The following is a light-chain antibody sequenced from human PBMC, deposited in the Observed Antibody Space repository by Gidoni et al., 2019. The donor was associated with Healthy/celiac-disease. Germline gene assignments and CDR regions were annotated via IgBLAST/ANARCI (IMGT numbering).Light chain of an antibody. V-gene: IGLV2-11*01. CDR2: DVS. CDR1: SSDVGGYNY. Sequence: QSALTQPRSVSGSPGQSVTISCTGTSSDVGGYNYVSWYQHHPGKAPKLMIYDVSTRPSGVPDRFSGSKSGNTASLTISGLQAEDEADYYCCSYAGSYTFHYVFGTGTKVTVL. J-gene: IGLJ1*01. CDR3: CSYAGSYTFHYV.